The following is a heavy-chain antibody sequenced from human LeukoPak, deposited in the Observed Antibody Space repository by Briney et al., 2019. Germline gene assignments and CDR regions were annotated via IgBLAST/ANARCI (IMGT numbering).Heavy chain of an antibody. CDR1: GYTFNTYG. V-gene: IGHV1-18*01. CDR3: ARGFTYYYDSSGYPILGY. D-gene: IGHD3-22*01. CDR2: ISGYNGDT. J-gene: IGHJ4*02. Sequence: ASVKVSCKASGYTFNTYGTSWVRQAPGHGLEWMGWISGYNGDTNYAQILQDRVTMTTDTTTSTAYMELRSLRSDDTAVYYCARGFTYYYDSSGYPILGYWGQGTLVTVSS.